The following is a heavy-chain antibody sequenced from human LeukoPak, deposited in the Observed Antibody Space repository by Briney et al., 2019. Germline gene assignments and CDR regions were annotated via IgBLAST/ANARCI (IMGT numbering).Heavy chain of an antibody. CDR1: GFTFRSYW. CDR3: ARVAGSKSIDS. Sequence: GGSLRLSCAASGFTFRSYWMSWVRQAPGKGLEWVANIKEDGSEKYHVDSVKGRFTISRDNAKNSLYLQMDSLRAEDTAVYYCARVAGSKSIDSWGQGTLVTVSS. D-gene: IGHD2-15*01. J-gene: IGHJ4*02. V-gene: IGHV3-7*05. CDR2: IKEDGSEK.